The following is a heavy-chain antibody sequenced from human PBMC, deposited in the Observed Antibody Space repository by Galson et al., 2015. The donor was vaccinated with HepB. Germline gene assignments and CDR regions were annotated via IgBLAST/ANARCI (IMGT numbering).Heavy chain of an antibody. Sequence: SLRLSCAASGFTFSDYSMNWVRQAPGKGLEWVSSISSSRTYIYYADSLKGRFTISRDNAKNSLFLQMNRLRAEDTAVYYCARDWGLDYDLTLIAFHIWGQGTMVTVSS. CDR2: ISSSRTYI. J-gene: IGHJ3*02. CDR1: GFTFSDYS. V-gene: IGHV3-21*01. D-gene: IGHD3-16*01. CDR3: ARDWGLDYDLTLIAFHI.